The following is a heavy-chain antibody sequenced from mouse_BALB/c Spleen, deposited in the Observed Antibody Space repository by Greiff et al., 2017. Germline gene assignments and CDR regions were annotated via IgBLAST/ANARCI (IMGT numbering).Heavy chain of an antibody. CDR1: GYAFSSYW. V-gene: IGHV1-80*01. CDR2: IYPGDGDT. CDR3: ARPPYYGQAWFAY. Sequence: QVQLQQSGAELVRPGSSVKISCKASGYAFSSYWMNWVKQRPGQGLEWIGQIYPGDGDTNYNGKFKGKATLTADKSSSTAYMQLSSLTSEDSAVYFCARPPYYGQAWFAYWGQGTLVTVSA. D-gene: IGHD1-1*01. J-gene: IGHJ3*01.